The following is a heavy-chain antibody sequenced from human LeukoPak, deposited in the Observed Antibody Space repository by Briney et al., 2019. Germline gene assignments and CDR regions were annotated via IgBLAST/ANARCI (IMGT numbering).Heavy chain of an antibody. CDR1: GGSISSSNW. CDR2: ISSSGSTI. J-gene: IGHJ4*02. Sequence: LSLTCAVSGGSISSSNWWSWVRQAPGKGLEWVSYISSSGSTIYYADSVKGRFTISRDNAKNSLYLQMNSLRAEDTAVYYCAREARVRMDSDDYWGQGTLVTVSS. CDR3: AREARVRMDSDDY. D-gene: IGHD2-2*03. V-gene: IGHV3-11*01.